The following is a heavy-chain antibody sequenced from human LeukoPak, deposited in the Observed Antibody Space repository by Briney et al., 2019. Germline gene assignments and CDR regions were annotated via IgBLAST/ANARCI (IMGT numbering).Heavy chain of an antibody. CDR1: GFTFSSYG. CDR3: AKGTETAVVIDY. D-gene: IGHD2-21*01. J-gene: IGHJ4*02. Sequence: GGSLRLSCAASGFTFSSYGMHWVRQAPGKGLEWVAFIRYDGSNKYYADSVKGRFTISRDNSKNTLYLQMNSLRAEDTALYYCAKGTETAVVIDYWGQGTLVTVSS. V-gene: IGHV3-30*02. CDR2: IRYDGSNK.